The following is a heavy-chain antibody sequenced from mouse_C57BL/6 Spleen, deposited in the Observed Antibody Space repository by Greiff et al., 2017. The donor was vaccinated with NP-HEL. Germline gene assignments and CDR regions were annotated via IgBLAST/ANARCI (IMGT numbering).Heavy chain of an antibody. V-gene: IGHV1-26*01. Sequence: VQLQQSGPELVKPGASVKISCKASGYTFTDYYMNWVKQSHGKSLEWIGDINPNNGGTSYNQKFKGKATLTVDKSSSTAYMELRSLTSEDSAVYYCARAYYGGEFAYWGQGTLVTVSA. CDR3: ARAYYGGEFAY. J-gene: IGHJ3*01. CDR2: INPNNGGT. CDR1: GYTFTDYY. D-gene: IGHD1-1*01.